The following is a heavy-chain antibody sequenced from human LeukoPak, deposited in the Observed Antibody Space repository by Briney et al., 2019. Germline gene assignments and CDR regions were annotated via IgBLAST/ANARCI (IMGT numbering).Heavy chain of an antibody. J-gene: IGHJ6*02. Sequence: GWSLRLSCAASGFTLDDYTMHWVRQAPGKGLEWVSLISWDGGSTYYADSVKGRFAISRDNSKNSLYLQMNSLRTEDTALYYCAKDIFRGRILLWFGESPTYGMDVWGQGTTVTVSS. V-gene: IGHV3-43*01. CDR1: GFTLDDYT. CDR2: ISWDGGST. CDR3: AKDIFRGRILLWFGESPTYGMDV. D-gene: IGHD3-10*01.